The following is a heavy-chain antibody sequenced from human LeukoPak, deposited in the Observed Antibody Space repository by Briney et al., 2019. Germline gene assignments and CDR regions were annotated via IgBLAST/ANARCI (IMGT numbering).Heavy chain of an antibody. Sequence: GKSLRLSCAASGFTFNNYGMNWVRQAPGKGLVWVSRIASDGSSTTYADSVKGRFSISRDNAKNTLYLQMNSLRVEDTAVYYCARGRPHGNDYWGQGTLVTVSS. CDR1: GFTFNNYG. D-gene: IGHD4-23*01. CDR3: ARGRPHGNDY. V-gene: IGHV3-74*01. J-gene: IGHJ4*02. CDR2: IASDGSST.